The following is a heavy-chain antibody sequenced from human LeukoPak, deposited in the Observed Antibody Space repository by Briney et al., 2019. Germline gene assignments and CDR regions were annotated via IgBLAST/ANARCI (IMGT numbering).Heavy chain of an antibody. CDR1: GYTFTSYD. J-gene: IGHJ4*02. V-gene: IGHV1-8*03. Sequence: ASVKVSCKASGYTFTSYDINWVRQATGQGLEWMGWMNPNSGNTGYAQKFQGRVTITRNTSITTAYMELGSLRFEDTAVYYCARAPRYDFWSGYPYYFDYWGQGTLVTVSS. CDR3: ARAPRYDFWSGYPYYFDY. D-gene: IGHD3-3*01. CDR2: MNPNSGNT.